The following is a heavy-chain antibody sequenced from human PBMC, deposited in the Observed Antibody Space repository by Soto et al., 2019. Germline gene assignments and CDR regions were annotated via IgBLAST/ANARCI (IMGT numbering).Heavy chain of an antibody. J-gene: IGHJ6*02. CDR2: IKGDGSEK. Sequence: WWSLRLSCEASVFTFSDFWMSWCRQAPGKGLEWVANIKGDGSEKRYVDSVRGRFTISRDNAKNSVYLQMNSLRADDTALYYCGRDEVRNGVGVWGQGTTVTVSS. CDR1: VFTFSDFW. V-gene: IGHV3-7*01. CDR3: GRDEVRNGVGV.